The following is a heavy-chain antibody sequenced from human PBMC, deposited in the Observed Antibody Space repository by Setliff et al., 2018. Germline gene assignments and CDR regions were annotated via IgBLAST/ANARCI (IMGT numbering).Heavy chain of an antibody. CDR1: GFTFSSEY. CDR3: VRELRVIVGVGIQGVFDI. J-gene: IGHJ3*02. V-gene: IGHV3-48*01. D-gene: IGHD3-22*01. Sequence: SCAASGFTFSSEYMNWVRQAPGKGLEWVSYISSSSTSIYSDSVKDRFTISRDNAKKSLYLQMDSLRAEDTAVYYCVRELRVIVGVGIQGVFDIWGQGTMVTVS. CDR2: ISSSSTSI.